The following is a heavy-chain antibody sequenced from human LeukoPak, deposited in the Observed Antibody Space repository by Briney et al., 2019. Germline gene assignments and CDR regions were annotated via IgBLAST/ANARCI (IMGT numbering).Heavy chain of an antibody. CDR1: GFIFSNAW. CDR2: IKSKTDGETT. CDR3: TTDQNYGDYSFDY. D-gene: IGHD4-17*01. Sequence: PGGSLRLSCAASGFIFSNAWMSWVRQAPGKGLEWVGRIKSKTDGETTDYAAPVKGRFTISRDDSKNTLYLQMNSLKTEDTAVYYCTTDQNYGDYSFDYWGQGTLVTVSS. J-gene: IGHJ4*02. V-gene: IGHV3-15*01.